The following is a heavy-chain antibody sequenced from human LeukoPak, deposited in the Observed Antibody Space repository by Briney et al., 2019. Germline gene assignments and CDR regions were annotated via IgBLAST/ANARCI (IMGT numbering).Heavy chain of an antibody. Sequence: GGSLRLSCAVSGFTFSSYGMHWVRQAPGKGLEWVSAISGSGGSTYYADSVKGRFTISRDNSKNTLYLQMNSLRAEDTAVYYCAKDKGRYCSSTSCYAFDYWGQGTLVTVSS. J-gene: IGHJ4*02. CDR2: ISGSGGST. CDR1: GFTFSSYG. D-gene: IGHD2-2*01. V-gene: IGHV3-23*01. CDR3: AKDKGRYCSSTSCYAFDY.